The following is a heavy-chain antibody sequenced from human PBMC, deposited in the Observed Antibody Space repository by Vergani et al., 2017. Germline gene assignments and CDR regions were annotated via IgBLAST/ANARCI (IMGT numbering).Heavy chain of an antibody. D-gene: IGHD3-10*01. CDR3: ARRTYFSGSGSYRNYGMDV. Sequence: VQLVESGGGLVKPGGSLRLSCAASGFTFDDFGMSWVRQGPGKGLEWVSGINWNGDSTGYADSVKGRFTISRDNAKNSLYLQMNSLRAADTALYYCARRTYFSGSGSYRNYGMDVWGQGTTVTVSS. CDR1: GFTFDDFG. J-gene: IGHJ6*02. CDR2: INWNGDST. V-gene: IGHV3-20*04.